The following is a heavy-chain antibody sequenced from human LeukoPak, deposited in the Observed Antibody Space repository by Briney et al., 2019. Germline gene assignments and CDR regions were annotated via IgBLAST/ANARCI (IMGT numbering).Heavy chain of an antibody. CDR2: INHTGST. Sequence: SETLPLTCAVYGGSFSGYYWSWIRQPPGKGLEWIGEINHTGSTTYHPSLKSRVTISVDTSKNQFSLKLSSVTAADTAVYYCARQRAAIWGFDYWGQGTLVTVSS. CDR1: GGSFSGYY. J-gene: IGHJ4*02. CDR3: ARQRAAIWGFDY. V-gene: IGHV4-34*01. D-gene: IGHD3-16*01.